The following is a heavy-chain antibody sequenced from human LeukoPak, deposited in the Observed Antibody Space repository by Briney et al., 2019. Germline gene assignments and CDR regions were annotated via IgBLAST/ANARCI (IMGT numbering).Heavy chain of an antibody. J-gene: IGHJ4*02. CDR3: ARASYGGVYLG. CDR2: IYYSGST. CDR1: GGSISSYY. D-gene: IGHD5-18*01. Sequence: PSETLSLTCTVSGGSISSYYWSWIRQPPGKGLEWIGYIYYSGSTNYNPSLKSRVTMSVDTSKNQFSLKLSSVTAADTAVYYCARASYGGVYLGWGQGTLVTVSS. V-gene: IGHV4-59*12.